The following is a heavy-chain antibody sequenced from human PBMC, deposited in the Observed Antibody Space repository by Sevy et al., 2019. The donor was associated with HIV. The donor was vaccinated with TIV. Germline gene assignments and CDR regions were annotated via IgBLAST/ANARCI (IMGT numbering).Heavy chain of an antibody. D-gene: IGHD2-2*01. CDR1: GYTFSNYW. CDR2: IYPGDSVT. V-gene: IGHV5-51*01. CDR3: ARYPIVVVPAAEYYFDY. J-gene: IGHJ4*02. Sequence: GGSLRLSCKGSGYTFSNYWIGWVRQMPGKGLEWMAVIYPGDSVTRYSPSFQGQVTMSADKSTSTAYLQWSSLKTSDTAIYYGARYPIVVVPAAEYYFDYWGQGTLVTVSS.